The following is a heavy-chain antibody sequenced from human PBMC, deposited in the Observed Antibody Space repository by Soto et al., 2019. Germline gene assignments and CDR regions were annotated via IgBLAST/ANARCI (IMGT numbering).Heavy chain of an antibody. J-gene: IGHJ4*02. V-gene: IGHV1-69*13. CDR3: AGLPRNGYISSFVGY. CDR1: GGTFSSYA. CDR2: IIPIFGTA. D-gene: IGHD6-13*01. Sequence: SVKVSCKASGGTFSSYAISWVRQAPGQGLEWMGGIIPIFGTANYAQKFQGRVTITADESTSTAYMELSSLRAEDTAVYYCAGLPRNGYISSFVGYWGQGTMVPV.